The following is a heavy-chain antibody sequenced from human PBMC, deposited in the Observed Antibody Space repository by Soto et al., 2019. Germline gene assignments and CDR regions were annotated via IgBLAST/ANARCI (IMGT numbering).Heavy chain of an antibody. V-gene: IGHV4-59*01. CDR1: GGSISSYY. CDR2: IYYSGST. CDR3: ASSNIAAAGFYYYGMDV. J-gene: IGHJ6*02. D-gene: IGHD6-13*01. Sequence: ETLSLTCTGSGGSISSYYWSWIRQPPGKGLEWIGYIYYSGSTNYNPSLKSRVTISVDTSKNQFSLKLSSVTAADTAVYYCASSNIAAAGFYYYGMDVWGRGTTVTVSS.